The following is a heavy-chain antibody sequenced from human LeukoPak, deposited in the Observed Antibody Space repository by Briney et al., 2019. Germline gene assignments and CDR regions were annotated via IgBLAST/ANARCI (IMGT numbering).Heavy chain of an antibody. CDR3: AKDFSYCSSTSCLWSPGGY. CDR1: GFSVTSDY. CDR2: LYSSGTT. V-gene: IGHV3-66*01. D-gene: IGHD2-2*01. J-gene: IGHJ4*02. Sequence: GGSLRLPCAASGFSVTSDYMTWVRQAPGKGLGWVSVLYSSGTTVYADSVKGRFTISRDNSKNTLYLQMNSLRAEDTAVYYCAKDFSYCSSTSCLWSPGGYWGQGTLVTVSS.